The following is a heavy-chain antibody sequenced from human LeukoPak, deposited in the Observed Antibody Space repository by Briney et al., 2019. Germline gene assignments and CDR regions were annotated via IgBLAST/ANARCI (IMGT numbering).Heavy chain of an antibody. CDR1: GFTFSDYY. D-gene: IGHD3-10*01. V-gene: IGHV3-11*01. J-gene: IGHJ4*02. CDR2: ISGSYSPI. CDR3: ARDVPSGGPVAY. Sequence: GGSLRLSCAASGFTFSDYYMSWIRQAPGKGLGWVSYISGSYSPIYYADSVRGRFTVSRDNSKNSLYLQMNSLRADDTAVYYCARDVPSGGPVAYWGQGTLVTVSS.